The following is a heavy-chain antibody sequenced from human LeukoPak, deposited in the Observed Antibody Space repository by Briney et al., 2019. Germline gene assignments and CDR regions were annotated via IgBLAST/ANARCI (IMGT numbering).Heavy chain of an antibody. D-gene: IGHD6-13*01. CDR1: GFTFSSYA. Sequence: GGSLRLSCAASGFTFSSYAMSWVRQAPGKGLEWVANIKPDGTTKFYVDSVKGRFTISRDNALNSLYLQMNSLRAEDTAIYYCARSIPYGTTWYGRSDYWGQGTLVTVSS. V-gene: IGHV3-7*03. CDR2: IKPDGTTK. J-gene: IGHJ4*02. CDR3: ARSIPYGTTWYGRSDY.